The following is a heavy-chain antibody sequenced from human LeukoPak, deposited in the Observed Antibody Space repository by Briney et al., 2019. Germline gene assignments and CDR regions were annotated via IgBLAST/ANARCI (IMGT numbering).Heavy chain of an antibody. D-gene: IGHD6-13*01. CDR1: GGSISSYY. Sequence: PSETLSLTCTVSGGSISSYYWSWIRRPPGKGLEWIGYIYYSGSTNYNPSLNSRATISVDTSKNQFSLKLSSVTAADTAVYYCAGSFSSSWIRFDFWGQGTLVTVSS. J-gene: IGHJ4*02. CDR3: AGSFSSSWIRFDF. CDR2: IYYSGST. V-gene: IGHV4-59*01.